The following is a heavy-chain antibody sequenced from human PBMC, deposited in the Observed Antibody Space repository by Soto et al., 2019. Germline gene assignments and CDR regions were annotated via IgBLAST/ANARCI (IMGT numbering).Heavy chain of an antibody. CDR2: IYYSGST. J-gene: IGHJ5*02. V-gene: IGHV4-31*03. CDR3: ARESGLGVFGVVTHSWFDP. Sequence: QVQLQESGPGLVKPSQTLSLTCTVSGGSISSGGYYWSWIRQHPGKGLEWIGYIYYSGSTYYNPSHSGRLTISVDTTKNQFSPKRSSVTASDTTVYYCARESGLGVFGVVTHSWFDPWGQGTLVTVSS. CDR1: GGSISSGGYY. D-gene: IGHD3-3*01.